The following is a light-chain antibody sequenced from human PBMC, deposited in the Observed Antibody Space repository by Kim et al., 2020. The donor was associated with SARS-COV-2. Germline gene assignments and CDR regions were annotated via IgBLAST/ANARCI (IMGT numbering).Light chain of an antibody. Sequence: GQRVTITCSGSSSNIGLNFVFWCQQLPGTAPKLLIYRKTQRPSGIPDRFSGSKSDTSATLTISGLRSEDEGDYCSAEWDDSLSGWVCSGGTKLAVL. V-gene: IGLV1-47*01. CDR1: SSNIGLNF. CDR2: RKT. J-gene: IGLJ3*02. CDR3: AEWDDSLSGWV.